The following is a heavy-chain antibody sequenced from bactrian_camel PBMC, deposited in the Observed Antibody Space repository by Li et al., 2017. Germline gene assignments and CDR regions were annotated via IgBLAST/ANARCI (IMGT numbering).Heavy chain of an antibody. CDR1: GFTFGDYT. CDR2: NIDTDGNT. Sequence: HVQLVESGGGSVRAGGSLRLSCAVSGFTFGDYTMGWFRQAPGKEREGVANIDTDGNTTYADSVKGRFVISKDSAKNSLYLEMNSLKPEDSAIYYCAVLEGMKWGPVGGVCSKYAMDYWGIGTQVTVS. D-gene: IGHD3*01. V-gene: IGHV3S63*01. J-gene: IGHJ7*01.